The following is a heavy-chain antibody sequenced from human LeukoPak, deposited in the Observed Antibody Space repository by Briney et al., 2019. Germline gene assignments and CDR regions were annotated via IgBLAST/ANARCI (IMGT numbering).Heavy chain of an antibody. V-gene: IGHV3-30*18. CDR2: ISYDGSNK. Sequence: GGSLRLSCAASGFIFSSYGMHWVRQAPDKGLEWVAVISYDGSNKYYADSVKGRFTISRDNSKNTLYLQMNSLRAEDTAVYYCAKGPYDSNGYYYGHFDYWGQGTLVTVSS. CDR3: AKGPYDSNGYYYGHFDY. J-gene: IGHJ4*02. D-gene: IGHD3-22*01. CDR1: GFIFSSYG.